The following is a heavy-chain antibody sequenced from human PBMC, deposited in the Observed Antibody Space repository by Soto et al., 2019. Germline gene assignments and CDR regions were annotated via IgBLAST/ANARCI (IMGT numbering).Heavy chain of an antibody. CDR3: ARTTLRYFDWPPRADYGMDV. CDR2: IDWDDDK. Sequence: SGPTLVNATQTLTLTCTFSGFSLSTSGMCVSWIRQPPGKALEWLALIDWDDDKYYSTSLKTRLTISKDTSKNQVVLTMTNMDPVDTATYYCARTTLRYFDWPPRADYGMDVWGQGTTVTVSS. V-gene: IGHV2-70*01. CDR1: GFSLSTSGMC. D-gene: IGHD3-9*01. J-gene: IGHJ6*02.